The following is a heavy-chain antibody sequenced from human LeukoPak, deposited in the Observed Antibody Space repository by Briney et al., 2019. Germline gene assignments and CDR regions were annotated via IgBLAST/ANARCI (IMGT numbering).Heavy chain of an antibody. CDR3: ARGPYSSSLEDY. D-gene: IGHD6-13*01. V-gene: IGHV4-30-4*01. J-gene: IGHJ4*02. Sequence: SETLSLTCTVSGGSISSGDYYWRWLRQPPGKGLEWIGYIYYSGSIYYNPSLKIRVTISVDTSKNQFSLKLSSVTAADTAVYYCARGPYSSSLEDYWGQGTLVTVSS. CDR1: GGSISSGDYY. CDR2: IYYSGSI.